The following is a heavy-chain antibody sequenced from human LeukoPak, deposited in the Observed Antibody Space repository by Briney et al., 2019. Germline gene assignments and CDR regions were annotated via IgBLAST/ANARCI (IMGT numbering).Heavy chain of an antibody. CDR3: ASMVRGVNLDFDY. CDR1: GGTFSSYA. J-gene: IGHJ4*02. Sequence: GASVKVSCKASGGTFSSYAISWVRQAPGQGLEWMGGIIPIFGTANYAQKFLGRVTITADESTSTAYMELSSLRSEDTAVYYCASMVRGVNLDFDYWGQGTLVTVSS. D-gene: IGHD3-10*01. CDR2: IIPIFGTA. V-gene: IGHV1-69*13.